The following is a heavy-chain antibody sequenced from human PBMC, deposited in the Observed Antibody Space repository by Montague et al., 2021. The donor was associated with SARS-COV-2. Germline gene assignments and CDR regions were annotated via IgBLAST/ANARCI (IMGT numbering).Heavy chain of an antibody. CDR1: GDSSSSGDYH. Sequence: TLSLTCTVSGDSSSSGDYHWSWVRQPAGKGLEWIGYIYTLGSTSYNPSLKSRVTISMDTSKNQLPLKLSSVTAADTAVYFCARSPYRTTYLNGMDVWGQGTTVTVSS. CDR2: IYTLGST. J-gene: IGHJ6*02. V-gene: IGHV4-61*09. CDR3: ARSPYRTTYLNGMDV. D-gene: IGHD1-14*01.